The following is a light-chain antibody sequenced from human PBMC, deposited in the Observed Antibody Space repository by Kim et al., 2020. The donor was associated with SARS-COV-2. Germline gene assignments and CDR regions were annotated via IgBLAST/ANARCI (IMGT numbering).Light chain of an antibody. J-gene: IGKJ1*01. CDR3: QRRDT. Sequence: AAPSLPPGHSATLPCRASQSVSRYLAWYHQNPGQPPRRLSYETANRAACVPARLSGSGSGPDFTLPISSPEPEDFAVYYCQRRDTFGQGTKVEIK. V-gene: IGKV3-11*01. CDR2: ETA. CDR1: QSVSRY.